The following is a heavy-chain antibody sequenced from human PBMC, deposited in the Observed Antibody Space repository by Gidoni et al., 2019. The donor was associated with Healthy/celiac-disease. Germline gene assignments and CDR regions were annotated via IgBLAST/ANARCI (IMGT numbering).Heavy chain of an antibody. CDR3: AADLESGWWRGDY. Sequence: QMQLVQSGPEVKKPGTSVKVSCKASGFTFTSSAVQWVRQARGQRLEWIGWIVVGSGNTNYAQKFQERVTITRDMSTSTAYMELSSLRSEDTAVYYCAADLESGWWRGDYWGQGTLVTVSS. CDR1: GFTFTSSA. V-gene: IGHV1-58*01. CDR2: IVVGSGNT. J-gene: IGHJ4*02. D-gene: IGHD6-19*01.